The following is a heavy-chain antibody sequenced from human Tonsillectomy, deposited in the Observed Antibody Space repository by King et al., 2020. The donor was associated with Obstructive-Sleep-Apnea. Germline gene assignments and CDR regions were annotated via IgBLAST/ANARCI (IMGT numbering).Heavy chain of an antibody. CDR1: GYTFTGYA. J-gene: IGHJ6*02. V-gene: IGHV1-3*01. Sequence: QLVQSGAEVKKPGASVKVSCKASGYTFTGYAIHWVRQVPGQRLEWMGAINGGNGDTKYSQKFQGRVTITWDTSASTAYMELSSLRSEDTAVYYCARDVLSIRVYYYYGMDVWGQGTTVTVSS. CDR2: INGGNGDT. D-gene: IGHD3-16*01. CDR3: ARDVLSIRVYYYYGMDV.